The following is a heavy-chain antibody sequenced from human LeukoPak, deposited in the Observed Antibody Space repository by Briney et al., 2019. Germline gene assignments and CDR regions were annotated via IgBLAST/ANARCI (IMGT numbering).Heavy chain of an antibody. V-gene: IGHV4-59*12. J-gene: IGHJ4*02. CDR3: ARDLSGPAWLQD. CDR1: GGSISSYY. D-gene: IGHD5-24*01. Sequence: KPSETLSLTCTVSGGSISSYYWSWIRQPPGKGLEWIGIIYHSGSTYYNPSLKSRVTISVDTSKNQFSLKMTSVTAADTAVYYCARDLSGPAWLQDWGQGTLVTVSS. CDR2: IYHSGST.